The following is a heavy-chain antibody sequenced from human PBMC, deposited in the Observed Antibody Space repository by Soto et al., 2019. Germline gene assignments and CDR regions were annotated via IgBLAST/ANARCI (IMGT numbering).Heavy chain of an antibody. CDR2: MNPNSGNT. J-gene: IGHJ6*02. D-gene: IGHD1-26*01. CDR1: GYTFTSYD. CDR3: ARGMGGSYYNYYYYGMDV. V-gene: IGHV1-8*01. Sequence: VASVKVSCKASGYTFTSYDINWVRQATGQGLEWMGWMNPNSGNTGYAQKFQGRVTMTRNTSISTAYMELSSLRSEDTAVYYCARGMGGSYYNYYYYGMDVWGQGTTVTVSS.